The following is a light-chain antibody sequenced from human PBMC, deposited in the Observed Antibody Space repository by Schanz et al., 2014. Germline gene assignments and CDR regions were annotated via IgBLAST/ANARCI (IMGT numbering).Light chain of an antibody. J-gene: IGLJ2*01. V-gene: IGLV2-23*01. CDR1: SSDVGSYNL. CDR3: CSYAGRYTSV. CDR2: EGS. Sequence: QSALTQPASVSGSPGQSITISCTGTSSDVGSYNLVSWYQQHPGKAPKLMIYEGSKRPSGVSNRFSGSKSGNTASLTISGLQAEDEADYYCCSYAGRYTSVFGGGTKLTVL.